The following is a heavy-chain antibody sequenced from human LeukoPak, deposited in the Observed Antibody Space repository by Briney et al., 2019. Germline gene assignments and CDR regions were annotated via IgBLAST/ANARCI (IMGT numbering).Heavy chain of an antibody. CDR1: GFTFSNYA. CDR2: ISGSGGNT. CDR3: ARGGSYLSAFDI. Sequence: GGSLRLSCAASGFTFSNYAMNWVRQAPGKGLEWVSSISGSGGNTYYADSVKGRFTISRDNSKNTLYLQMNSLRAEDTAVYYCARGGSYLSAFDIWGQGTMVTVSS. J-gene: IGHJ3*02. D-gene: IGHD1-26*01. V-gene: IGHV3-23*01.